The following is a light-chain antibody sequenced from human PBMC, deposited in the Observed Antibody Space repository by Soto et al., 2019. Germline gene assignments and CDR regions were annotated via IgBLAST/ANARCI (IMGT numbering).Light chain of an antibody. CDR3: QQCGDSPQT. J-gene: IGKJ1*01. CDR2: VAS. CDR1: KSVNSSY. Sequence: EIVLTQSPGTLSLFPGERVTLSCRASKSVNSSYLAWYQHKPGQAPRLLIYVASTRATGIPDRFSGSGSGTDFTLTIARLEPGDFAVYYCQQCGDSPQTFGQGTKVDIK. V-gene: IGKV3-20*01.